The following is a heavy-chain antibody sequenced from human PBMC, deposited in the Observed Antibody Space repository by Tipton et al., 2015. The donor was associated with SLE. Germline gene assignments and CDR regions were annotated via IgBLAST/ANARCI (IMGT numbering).Heavy chain of an antibody. CDR3: AGHPQLAYFDP. J-gene: IGHJ4*02. CDR1: GGSISSSSYY. D-gene: IGHD3-9*01. V-gene: IGHV4-39*07. Sequence: TLSLTCTVSGGSISSSSYYWGWIRQPPGKGLEWIGSIYYSGSTYYNPSLKSRVTISVDTSKNHFSLLLSAVTAADTAVYYCAGHPQLAYFDPWGPGTLVTVSS. CDR2: IYYSGST.